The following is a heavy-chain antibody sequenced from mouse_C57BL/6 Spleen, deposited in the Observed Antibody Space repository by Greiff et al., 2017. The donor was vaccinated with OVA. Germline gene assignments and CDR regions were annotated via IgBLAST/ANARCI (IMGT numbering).Heavy chain of an antibody. D-gene: IGHD1-1*01. V-gene: IGHV3-6*01. CDR1: GYSITSGYY. Sequence: EVHLVESGPGLVKPSQSLSLTCSVTGYSITSGYYWNWIRQFPGNKLEWMGYISYDGSNNYNPSLKNRISITRDTSKNQFFLKLNSVTTEDTATYYCARGTPYYYGSSSWFAYWGQGTLVTVSA. CDR3: ARGTPYYYGSSSWFAY. CDR2: ISYDGSN. J-gene: IGHJ3*01.